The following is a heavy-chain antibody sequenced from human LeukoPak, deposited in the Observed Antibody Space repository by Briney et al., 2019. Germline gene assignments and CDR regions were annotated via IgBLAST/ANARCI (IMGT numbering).Heavy chain of an antibody. V-gene: IGHV4-4*02. CDR1: GGSITTSNW. CDR3: AKDLGYQLLY. Sequence: SETLSLTCAVSGGSITTSNWWSWVRQPPGKGLEWIGEIHPSGSTHYSPSLRSRVTLSMDKSKNQFSLELSSVTAADTAIYYCAKDLGYQLLYWGQGTLVTVSS. CDR2: IHPSGST. J-gene: IGHJ4*02. D-gene: IGHD2-2*01.